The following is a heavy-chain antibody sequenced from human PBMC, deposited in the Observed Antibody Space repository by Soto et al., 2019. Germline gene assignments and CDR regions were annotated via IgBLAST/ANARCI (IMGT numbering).Heavy chain of an antibody. J-gene: IGHJ4*02. Sequence: GGSLRLSCAASGFTFSSYAMSWVRQAPGKGLEWVSAISGSGGSTYYADPVKGRFTISRDNSKNTLYLQMNSLRAEDTAVYYCAKSGSSGWHFDYWGQGTLVTVSS. V-gene: IGHV3-23*01. D-gene: IGHD6-19*01. CDR2: ISGSGGST. CDR1: GFTFSSYA. CDR3: AKSGSSGWHFDY.